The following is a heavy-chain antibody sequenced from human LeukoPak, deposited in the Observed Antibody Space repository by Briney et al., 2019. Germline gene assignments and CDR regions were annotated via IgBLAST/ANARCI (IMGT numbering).Heavy chain of an antibody. J-gene: IGHJ4*02. V-gene: IGHV4-34*01. CDR3: ARHQGFREWFGEFQN. CDR1: GGSFSGYY. D-gene: IGHD3-10*01. CDR2: INHSGST. Sequence: PSETLSLTCAVYGGSFSGYYWSWIRQPPGKGLEWIGEINHSGSTNYNPSLKSRVTISVDTSKNHFSLKLSSVTAADTAVYYCARHQGFREWFGEFQNWGQGTLVTVSS.